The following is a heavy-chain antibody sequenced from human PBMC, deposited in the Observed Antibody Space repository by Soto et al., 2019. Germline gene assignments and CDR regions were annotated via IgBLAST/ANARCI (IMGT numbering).Heavy chain of an antibody. Sequence: SETLSLTCTVSGGSISSYYWSWIRQAPGKGLEWIGYIYYTTNYNPSLKSRVTISADTSKNQISLKLTSVTAADTAVYYCARTSPVAGGFDYWGQGTLVTVSS. CDR3: ARTSPVAGGFDY. D-gene: IGHD6-19*01. J-gene: IGHJ4*02. CDR1: GGSISSYY. V-gene: IGHV4-59*01. CDR2: IYYTT.